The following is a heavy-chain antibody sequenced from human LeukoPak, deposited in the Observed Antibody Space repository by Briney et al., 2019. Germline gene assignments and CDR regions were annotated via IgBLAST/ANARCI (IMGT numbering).Heavy chain of an antibody. CDR2: IKSKTDGGTT. Sequence: PGGSLRLSCAASGFTFSNAWMSWVRQAPGKGLEWVGRIKSKTDGGTTDYAAPVKGRFTISRDDSKNTLYLQMNSLRAEDTAVYYCARDLPYGISDYPPGIWGQGTLVTVSS. CDR1: GFTFSNAW. J-gene: IGHJ4*02. CDR3: ARDLPYGISDYPPGI. D-gene: IGHD3-22*01. V-gene: IGHV3-15*01.